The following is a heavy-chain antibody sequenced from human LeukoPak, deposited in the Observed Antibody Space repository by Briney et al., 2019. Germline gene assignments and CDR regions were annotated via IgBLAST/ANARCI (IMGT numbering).Heavy chain of an antibody. CDR3: ARDLYLMLGLFDI. V-gene: IGHV4-39*07. Sequence: SETLSLTCSVSGGSISSGSYYWGWIRQPPGKGLEWIGGIYYTGSTYYSPSLKSRVTISVDTSKNQFSLKVTSVTAADTAVYYCARDLYLMLGLFDIWGQGTMVIVSS. J-gene: IGHJ3*02. D-gene: IGHD3-16*01. CDR2: IYYTGST. CDR1: GGSISSGSYY.